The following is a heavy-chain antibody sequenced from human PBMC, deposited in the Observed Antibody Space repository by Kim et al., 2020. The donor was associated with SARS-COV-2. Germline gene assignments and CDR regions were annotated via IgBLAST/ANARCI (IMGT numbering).Heavy chain of an antibody. CDR2: ISGSGGST. CDR1: GFTFSSYA. D-gene: IGHD1-26*01. Sequence: GGSLRLSCAASGFTFSSYAMSWVRQAPGKGLEWVSAISGSGGSTYYADSVKGRFTISRDNSKNTLYLQMNSLRAEDTAVYYCAKAGKLGGSYSLDYWGQGTLVTVSS. J-gene: IGHJ4*02. V-gene: IGHV3-23*01. CDR3: AKAGKLGGSYSLDY.